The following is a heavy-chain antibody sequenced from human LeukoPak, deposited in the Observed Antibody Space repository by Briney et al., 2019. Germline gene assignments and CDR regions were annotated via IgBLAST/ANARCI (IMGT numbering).Heavy chain of an antibody. CDR1: GFTFSSYS. Sequence: GSLRLSCAASGFTFSSYSMNWVRQAPGKGLEWVSYISSSSSTIYYADSVKGRFTISRDNAKNSLYLQMNSLRAEDTAVYYCARAVLAYYYDSSGYRDYWGQGTLVTVSS. V-gene: IGHV3-48*04. J-gene: IGHJ4*02. CDR2: ISSSSSTI. D-gene: IGHD3-22*01. CDR3: ARAVLAYYYDSSGYRDY.